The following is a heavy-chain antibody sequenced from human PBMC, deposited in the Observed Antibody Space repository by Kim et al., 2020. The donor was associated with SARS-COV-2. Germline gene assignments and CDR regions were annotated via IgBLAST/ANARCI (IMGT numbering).Heavy chain of an antibody. CDR3: ARGYCSSTSCYYDYYYGMDG. J-gene: IGHJ6*02. CDR2: INPNSGGT. CDR1: GYTFTGYY. V-gene: IGHV1-2*06. Sequence: ASVKVSCKASGYTFTGYYMHWVRQAPGQGLEWMGRINPNSGGTNYAQKFQGRVTMTRDTSISTAYMELSRLRSDDTAVYYCARGYCSSTSCYYDYYYGMDGWGQGTPVTVSS. D-gene: IGHD2-2*01.